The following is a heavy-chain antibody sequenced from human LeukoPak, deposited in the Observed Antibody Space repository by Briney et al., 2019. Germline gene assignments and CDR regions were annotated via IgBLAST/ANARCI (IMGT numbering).Heavy chain of an antibody. J-gene: IGHJ6*02. Sequence: PGGSLRLSCAASGFTFSSYSMSWVRQAPGKGLEWVSYISTSSRNTTHYADSVKGRFTISRDDSKNTAYLQMNSLKTEDTAVYYCTTVYYYGSGKGSGSGSGMDVWGQGTTVTVSS. CDR3: TTVYYYGSGKGSGSGSGMDV. CDR2: ISTSSRNTT. V-gene: IGHV3-48*01. CDR1: GFTFSSYS. D-gene: IGHD3-10*01.